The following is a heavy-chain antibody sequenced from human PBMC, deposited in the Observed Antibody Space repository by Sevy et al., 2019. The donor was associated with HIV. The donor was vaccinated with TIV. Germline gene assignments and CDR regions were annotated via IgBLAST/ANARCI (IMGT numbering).Heavy chain of an antibody. CDR1: GFTFSNAW. D-gene: IGHD2-15*01. V-gene: IGHV3-15*01. CDR2: IKSKTDGGTT. Sequence: GGSLRLSCAASGFTFSNAWMSWVRQAPGKGLEWVGRIKSKTDGGTTDYAAPVKGRFTISRDDSKNTRDLQMNSLKTEDTAVYYCTTVVATAPSDIGVVVAATEAFCYFDYWGQGTLVTVSS. J-gene: IGHJ4*02. CDR3: TTVVATAPSDIGVVVAATEAFCYFDY.